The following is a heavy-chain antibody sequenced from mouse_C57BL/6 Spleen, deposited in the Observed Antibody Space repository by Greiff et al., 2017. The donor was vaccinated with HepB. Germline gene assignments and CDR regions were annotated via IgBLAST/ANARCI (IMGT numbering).Heavy chain of an antibody. J-gene: IGHJ3*01. Sequence: VMLQQSGPELVKPGASVKISCKASGYAFSSSWMNWVKQRPGKGLEWIGRIYPGDGDTNYNGKFKGKATLTADKSSSTAYMQLSSLTSEDSAVYFCAEGGYYGSAWFAYWGQGTLVTVSA. CDR2: IYPGDGDT. D-gene: IGHD1-1*01. V-gene: IGHV1-82*01. CDR1: GYAFSSSW. CDR3: AEGGYYGSAWFAY.